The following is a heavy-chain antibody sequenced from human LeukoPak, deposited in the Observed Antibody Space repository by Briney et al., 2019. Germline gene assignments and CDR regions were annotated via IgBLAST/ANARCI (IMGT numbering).Heavy chain of an antibody. CDR1: GFTVSAYS. CDR2: IYSGDRI. D-gene: IGHD1-26*01. J-gene: IGHJ4*02. Sequence: GGSLRLSCAASGFTVSAYSMGWVRQAPGKGLEWLSLIYSGDRIYHADSVKGRFTVSRDDSENTLSLQMNSLRVEDTALYFCARVVGASHHTVDYWGQGALVTVSS. V-gene: IGHV3-53*01. CDR3: ARVVGASHHTVDY.